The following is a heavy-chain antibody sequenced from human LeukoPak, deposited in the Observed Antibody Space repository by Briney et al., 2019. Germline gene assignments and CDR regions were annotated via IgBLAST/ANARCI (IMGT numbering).Heavy chain of an antibody. J-gene: IGHJ4*02. D-gene: IGHD1-26*01. CDR1: GGSISIYY. Sequence: KTSETLSLTCTVSGGSISIYYWSWIRQPAGKGLEWIGRIYTSGSTNYTPSLKSRVTISLDTSKNQFSLKLTSVTAADTAVYYCARDPEPDGTVGATSRFDYWGQGTLVTVSS. V-gene: IGHV4-4*07. CDR2: IYTSGST. CDR3: ARDPEPDGTVGATSRFDY.